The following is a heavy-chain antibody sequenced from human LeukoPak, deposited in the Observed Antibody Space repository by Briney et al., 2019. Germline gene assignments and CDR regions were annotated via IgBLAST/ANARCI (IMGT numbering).Heavy chain of an antibody. CDR1: GFTFSSYA. J-gene: IGHJ4*02. V-gene: IGHV3-30*04. CDR3: ARHLSGITGYTYGRGIDY. CDR2: ISYDGSDK. Sequence: GRSLRLSCAASGFTFSSYAMHWVRQAPGKGLEWVAVISYDGSDKYYADSVKGRFTISRDNSKNTLYLQMNSLRAEDTAVYYCARHLSGITGYTYGRGIDYWGQGTQLTVSS. D-gene: IGHD5-18*01.